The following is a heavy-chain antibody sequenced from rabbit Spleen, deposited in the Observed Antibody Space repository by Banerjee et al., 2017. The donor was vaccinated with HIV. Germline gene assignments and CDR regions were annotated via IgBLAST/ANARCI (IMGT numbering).Heavy chain of an antibody. J-gene: IGHJ4*01. Sequence: QEQLVESGGGLVQPGGSLTLTCTASGFSFSVGYMCWVRQAPGKGLEWIACIFTTSGNTYYASWAKGRFTISKTSSTTVTLQMTSLTAADTATYFCARDLGYAAYAYEGLWGPGTLVTVS. CDR1: GFSFSVGY. CDR3: ARDLGYAAYAYEGL. D-gene: IGHD6-1*01. V-gene: IGHV1S45*01. CDR2: IFTTSGNT.